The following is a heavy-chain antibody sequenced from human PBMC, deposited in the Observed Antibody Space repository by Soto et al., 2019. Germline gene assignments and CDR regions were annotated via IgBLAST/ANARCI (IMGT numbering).Heavy chain of an antibody. V-gene: IGHV3-9*01. D-gene: IGHD2-2*01. CDR3: AKSLXLEGPLVVPPALPFFDY. CDR1: GFTFDYYA. Sequence: AGGSLRLSCAASGFTFDYYAMHWVRQAPGKGLEWVSGTSWNSGSIGYADSVKGRFTISRDNAKNSLYLQMNSLRAEDTALYYCAKSLXLEGPLVVPPALPFFDYWGRGTLVTVSS. J-gene: IGHJ4*02. CDR2: TSWNSGSI.